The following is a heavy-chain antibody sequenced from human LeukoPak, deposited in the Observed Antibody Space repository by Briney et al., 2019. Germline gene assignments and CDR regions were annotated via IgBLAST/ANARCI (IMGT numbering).Heavy chain of an antibody. J-gene: IGHJ1*01. CDR2: IYSGGST. CDR3: ARDRSGYFQN. CDR1: GFTVSSNY. Sequence: GGSPRLSFAASGFTVSSNYMSWVRQAPGKGLEWVSVIYSGGSTYYADSVKGRFTISRDNSKNTLYLQMNSLRAEDTAVYYCARDRSGYFQNWGQGTLVTVSS. V-gene: IGHV3-66*01. D-gene: IGHD3-3*01.